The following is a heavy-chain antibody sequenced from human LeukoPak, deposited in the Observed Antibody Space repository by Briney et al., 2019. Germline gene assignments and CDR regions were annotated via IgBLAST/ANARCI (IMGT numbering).Heavy chain of an antibody. J-gene: IGHJ6*02. D-gene: IGHD2-15*01. Sequence: GASVKVSCKASGYTFTGYYMHCVRQAPGQGLERMGWINPNSGGTNYAQKFQGWVTMTRDTSISTAYMELSRLRSDDTAVYYCARGMSDYCSGGSCHNYYYYYYGMDVWGQGTTVTVPS. CDR3: ARGMSDYCSGGSCHNYYYYYYGMDV. CDR2: INPNSGGT. CDR1: GYTFTGYY. V-gene: IGHV1-2*04.